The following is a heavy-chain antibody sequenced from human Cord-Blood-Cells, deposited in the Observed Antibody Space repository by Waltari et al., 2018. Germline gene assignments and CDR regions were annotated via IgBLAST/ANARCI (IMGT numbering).Heavy chain of an antibody. J-gene: IGHJ3*02. CDR1: VGAFSSFA. V-gene: IGHV1-69*12. D-gene: IGHD1-1*01. CDR3: ARGPNNLPLSAFDI. CDR2: IIPIFGTA. Sequence: QVQLVQSGAEVTKPGSSVKVSCKASVGAFSSFAISRVRQAPGQGLEWMGGIIPIFGTANYAQKFQGRVTITADESTSTAYMELSSLRSEDTAVYYCARGPNNLPLSAFDIWGQGTMVTVSS.